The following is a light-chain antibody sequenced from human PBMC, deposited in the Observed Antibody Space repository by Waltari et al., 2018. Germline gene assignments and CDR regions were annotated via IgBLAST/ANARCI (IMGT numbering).Light chain of an antibody. CDR2: QDD. CDR3: QAWDRTTVV. V-gene: IGLV3-1*01. Sequence: SYELSQPPSESVSPGQTAVLSGPGEEFGTKSVWWYQPNPGQSPVLVLYQDDKRPSGIPERFSGSNAGSRATLIIVGTQPMDEADYYCQAWDRTTVVFGGGTKLTVL. CDR1: EFGTKS. J-gene: IGLJ2*01.